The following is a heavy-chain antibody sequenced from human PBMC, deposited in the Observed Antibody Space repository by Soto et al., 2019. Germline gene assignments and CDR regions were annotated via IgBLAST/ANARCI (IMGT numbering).Heavy chain of an antibody. V-gene: IGHV3-48*02. D-gene: IGHD6-19*01. J-gene: IGHJ5*01. CDR1: GFKFSMFG. Sequence: PVGSLRLSCVASGFKFSMFGMNWVRQAPGKGLEWIAYISSSSATIMYGGSVEGRFTVSRDNAENSLFLQMKSLRDEDTAVYYCARDKGGTVAGFNWFDSWGHGTLVTVSS. CDR3: ARDKGGTVAGFNWFDS. CDR2: ISSSSATI.